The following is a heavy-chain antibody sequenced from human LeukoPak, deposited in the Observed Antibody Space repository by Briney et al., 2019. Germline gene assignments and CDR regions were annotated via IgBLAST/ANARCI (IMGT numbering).Heavy chain of an antibody. J-gene: IGHJ2*01. Sequence: GGSLRLSCAASGFTFSSYGMHWVRQAPGKGLEWVAVISYDGSNKYYADSVKGRFTISRDNSKNTLYLQMNSLRAEDTAVYYCAREREEYFDLWGRGTLVTVSS. V-gene: IGHV3-30*03. CDR1: GFTFSSYG. CDR3: AREREEYFDL. CDR2: ISYDGSNK.